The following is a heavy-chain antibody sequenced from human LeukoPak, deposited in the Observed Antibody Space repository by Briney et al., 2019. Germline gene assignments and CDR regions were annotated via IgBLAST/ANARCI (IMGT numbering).Heavy chain of an antibody. V-gene: IGHV1-2*02. CDR2: INPNSGGT. CDR3: ARGEWLLSFDY. J-gene: IGHJ4*02. D-gene: IGHD3-3*01. Sequence: GASVKVSFKASGYTFTGYYMHWVRQAPGQGLEWMAWINPNSGGTNYAQKFQGRVTMTRDTSISTAYMELSSPKPDDTAVYYCARGEWLLSFDYWGQGTLVTVSS. CDR1: GYTFTGYY.